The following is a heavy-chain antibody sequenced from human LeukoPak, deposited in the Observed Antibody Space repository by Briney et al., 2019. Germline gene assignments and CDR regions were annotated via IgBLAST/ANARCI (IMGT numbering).Heavy chain of an antibody. CDR2: IIPIFGTA. CDR1: GYTFTTYG. V-gene: IGHV1-69*13. Sequence: SVTVSCKASGYTFTTYGLSWVRQAPGQGLEWMGGIIPIFGTANYAQKFQGRVTITADESTSTAYMELSSLRSEDTAVYYCARDISSGSGYWGQGTLVTVSS. CDR3: ARDISSGSGY. J-gene: IGHJ4*02. D-gene: IGHD6-19*01.